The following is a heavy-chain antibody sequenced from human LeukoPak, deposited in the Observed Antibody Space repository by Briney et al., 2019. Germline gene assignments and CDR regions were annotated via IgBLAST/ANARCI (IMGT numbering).Heavy chain of an antibody. CDR2: SYYSGST. J-gene: IGHJ4*02. CDR1: GGSISSSGYY. D-gene: IGHD3-3*01. V-gene: IGHV4-39*01. Sequence: PSETLSLTCTVSGGSISSSGYYWGWIRQPPGKGLEWIGHSYYSGSTYYNPSLKSRVTISVDMSKNQFSLKLSSVTAADTAVYYCARRSAGDFWSGYHGAHWGQGTLVTVSS. CDR3: ARRSAGDFWSGYHGAH.